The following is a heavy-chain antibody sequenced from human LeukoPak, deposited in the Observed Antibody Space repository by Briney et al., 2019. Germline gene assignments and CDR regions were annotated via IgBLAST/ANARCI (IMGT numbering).Heavy chain of an antibody. V-gene: IGHV4/OR15-8*01. CDR1: GGSISSLNL. CDR2: MYLGGTT. CDR3: AGLEGRYSTDWFYFFDY. D-gene: IGHD6-19*01. J-gene: IGHJ4*02. Sequence: ETLSLTCIVSGGSISSLNLWSWLRQPPGKGLEWIGEMYLGGTTNFNPSLKSRVTILIDKSKNQLSLQLTSVTAADTAVYYCAGLEGRYSTDWFYFFDYWGQGALVTVS.